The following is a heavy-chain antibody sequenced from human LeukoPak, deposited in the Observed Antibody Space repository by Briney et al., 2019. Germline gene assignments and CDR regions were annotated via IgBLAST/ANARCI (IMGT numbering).Heavy chain of an antibody. V-gene: IGHV4-34*01. CDR3: ARGGIVVVVAAPGTGYFQH. CDR2: INHSGST. CDR1: GGSFSGYY. Sequence: SETLSLTCAVYGGSFSGYYWSWIRQPPGKGLEWIGEINHSGSTNYNPSLKSRVPISVDTSKNQFSLKLSAVTAAETAVYYCARGGIVVVVAAPGTGYFQHWGQGTLVTVSS. J-gene: IGHJ1*01. D-gene: IGHD2-15*01.